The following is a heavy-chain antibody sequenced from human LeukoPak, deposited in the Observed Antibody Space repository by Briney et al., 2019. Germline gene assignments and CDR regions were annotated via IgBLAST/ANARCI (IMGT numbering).Heavy chain of an antibody. CDR3: ARADCHGCFCIQIRVGC. J-gene: IGHJ4*02. CDR2: INPNSGGT. CDR1: GYTFTGYH. Sequence: ASVKVSCTASGYTFTGYHLHWVRQAPGQGLEWMGWINPNSGGTFYAQKFQGRVTMTRDTSISTAYMELSSLTSDDTAMYYCARADCHGCFCIQIRVGCWGQGTLVTVPS. V-gene: IGHV1-2*02. D-gene: IGHD3-10*01.